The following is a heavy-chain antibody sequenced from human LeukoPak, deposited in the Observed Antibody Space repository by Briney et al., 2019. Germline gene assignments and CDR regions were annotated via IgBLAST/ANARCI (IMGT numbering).Heavy chain of an antibody. Sequence: GGSLRLSCAASGFTFNDYYMSWIRQAPGKGLEWALYISSSGSTIYYADSVKGRFTISRDNAKNSLYLQMSSLRAEDTAVYYCVRLGSGWYGDSWGQGTLVTVSS. CDR1: GFTFNDYY. J-gene: IGHJ4*02. CDR3: VRLGSGWYGDS. D-gene: IGHD6-19*01. CDR2: ISSSGSTI. V-gene: IGHV3-11*01.